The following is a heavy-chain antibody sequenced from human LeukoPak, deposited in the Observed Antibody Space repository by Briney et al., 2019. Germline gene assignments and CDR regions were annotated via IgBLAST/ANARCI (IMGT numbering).Heavy chain of an antibody. V-gene: IGHV3-30*18. J-gene: IGHJ4*02. D-gene: IGHD2-15*01. CDR1: VFTCSNYG. Sequence: GGSLRLSCAASVFTCSNYGMHWVRQAPGKGLEWVALISYHGSNKYYADSVKGRFTISRDDSKNTLYLQMNSLRAEDTAVYYCAKAAGGYCSGGSCYEVGWGQGTLVTVSS. CDR2: ISYHGSNK. CDR3: AKAAGGYCSGGSCYEVG.